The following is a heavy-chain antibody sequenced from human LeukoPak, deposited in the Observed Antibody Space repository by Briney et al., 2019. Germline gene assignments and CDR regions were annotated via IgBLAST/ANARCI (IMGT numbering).Heavy chain of an antibody. Sequence: GGSLRLSCTASGFTFSTYSMNWVRQAPGKGLEWVSYISSSSSTIYYADSVKGRFTISRDDAKNSLYLQMNSLRDGDTAVYYCARASFQRWLQLGGDWGQGALVTVSS. CDR3: ARASFQRWLQLGGD. CDR2: ISSSSSTI. D-gene: IGHD5-24*01. J-gene: IGHJ4*02. V-gene: IGHV3-48*02. CDR1: GFTFSTYS.